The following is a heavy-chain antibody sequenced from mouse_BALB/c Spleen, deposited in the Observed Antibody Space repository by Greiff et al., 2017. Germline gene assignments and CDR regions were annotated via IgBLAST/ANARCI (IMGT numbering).Heavy chain of an antibody. Sequence: EVQLVESGGGLVQPGGSRKLSCAASGFTFSSFGMHWVRQAPEKGLEWVAYISSGSSTIYYADTVKGRFTISRDNPKNTLFLQMTSLRSEDTAMYYCARAGYYYGSQFLYYAMDYWGQGTSVTVSS. D-gene: IGHD1-1*01. V-gene: IGHV5-17*02. J-gene: IGHJ4*01. CDR2: ISSGSSTI. CDR3: ARAGYYYGSQFLYYAMDY. CDR1: GFTFSSFG.